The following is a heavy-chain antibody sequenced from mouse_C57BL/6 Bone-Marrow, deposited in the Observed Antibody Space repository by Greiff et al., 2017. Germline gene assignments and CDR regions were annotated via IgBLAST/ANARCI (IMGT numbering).Heavy chain of an antibody. V-gene: IGHV2-5*01. CDR1: GFSLTCYG. CDR2: IWRGGST. D-gene: IGHD1-1*01. Sequence: QVQLQQSGPGLVQPSQSLSITCTVSGFSLTCYGVHWVRQSPGKGLEWLGVIWRGGSTDYNAAFMSRLSITKDNSKSQVFFKMNSLQADDTAIYYCAKRDYYGSSSYYYAMDYWGQGTSVTVSS. CDR3: AKRDYYGSSSYYYAMDY. J-gene: IGHJ4*01.